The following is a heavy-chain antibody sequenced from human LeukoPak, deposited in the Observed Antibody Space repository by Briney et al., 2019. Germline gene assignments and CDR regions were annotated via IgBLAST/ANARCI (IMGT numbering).Heavy chain of an antibody. V-gene: IGHV3-23*01. CDR1: GFTFRNYA. CDR2: ISDSGDST. CDR3: ARLYSGTSSWYDY. Sequence: GGSLRLSCAASGFTFRNYAMSWVRQAPGKGLEWVSIISDSGDSTYYADSVKGRFTISRDTSMNTLYLQMNSLRAGDTAIYYCARLYSGTSSWYDYWGQGTLVTVSS. J-gene: IGHJ4*02. D-gene: IGHD1-26*01.